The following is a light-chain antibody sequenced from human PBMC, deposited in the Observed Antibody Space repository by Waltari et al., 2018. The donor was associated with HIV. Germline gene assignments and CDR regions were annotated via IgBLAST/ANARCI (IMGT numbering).Light chain of an antibody. CDR1: QSVDSNY. CDR3: QQYGSSPYT. J-gene: IGKJ2*01. CDR2: GAS. V-gene: IGKV3-20*01. Sequence: EIVLTQSPGTLSLSPGEGATLSCRASQSVDSNYLAWYQQKPRQAPRLRIYGASSRATGIPDRFSGSGSGTDFTLTISRLEPEDSAVYYCQQYGSSPYTFGQGTKLEI.